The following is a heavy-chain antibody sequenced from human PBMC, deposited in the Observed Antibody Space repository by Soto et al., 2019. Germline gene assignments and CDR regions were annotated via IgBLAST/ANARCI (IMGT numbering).Heavy chain of an antibody. V-gene: IGHV4-4*07. D-gene: IGHD3-10*01. CDR2: IYTSWIT. Sequence: QVQLQESGPGLVKPSETLSLTCTVSGGSISSYYWSWIRQPARKGLEWIGLIYTSWITHYNPSLKSRMTPSVDPSHTQFSLKLTSSTSADTAAYYCARELWFGELWDAFDLWGQGKMVTVSS. J-gene: IGHJ3*01. CDR1: GGSISSYY. CDR3: ARELWFGELWDAFDL.